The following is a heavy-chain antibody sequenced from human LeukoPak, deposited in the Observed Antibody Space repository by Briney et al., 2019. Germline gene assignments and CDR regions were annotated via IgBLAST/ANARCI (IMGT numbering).Heavy chain of an antibody. V-gene: IGHV1-8*03. CDR1: GGTFSSYA. D-gene: IGHD3-22*01. CDR3: AREWLFHAFDI. CDR2: MNPNSGNT. J-gene: IGHJ3*02. Sequence: GASVKVSCKASGGTFSSYAISWVRQATGQGLEWMGWMNPNSGNTGYAQKFQGRVTITRNTSISTAYMELSSLRSEDTAVYYCAREWLFHAFDIWGQGTMVTVSS.